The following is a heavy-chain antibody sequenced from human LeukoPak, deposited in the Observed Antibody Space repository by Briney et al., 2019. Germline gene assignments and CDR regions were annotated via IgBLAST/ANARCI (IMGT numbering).Heavy chain of an antibody. D-gene: IGHD4-23*01. Sequence: GGSLRLSCAASGFTFSSYWMHWVRPAPGKGLVWVSRINSDGSSTSYADSVKGRFTISRDNAKNTLYLQMNSLRAEDTAVCYCARGGYGGNPYYYYYGMDVWGQGTTVTVSS. J-gene: IGHJ6*02. CDR3: ARGGYGGNPYYYYYGMDV. V-gene: IGHV3-74*01. CDR1: GFTFSSYW. CDR2: INSDGSST.